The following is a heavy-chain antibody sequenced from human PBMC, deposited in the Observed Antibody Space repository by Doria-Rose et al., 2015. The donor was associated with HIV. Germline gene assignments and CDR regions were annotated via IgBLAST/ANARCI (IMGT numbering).Heavy chain of an antibody. J-gene: IGHJ3*01. Sequence: QVQLQESGPGLVKPSETLSLTCAVSGFSISSGYWWGWIRQPPGKGLEWIGSIYHSGSTYDTPPLKTRVTIPVDPVKTQFPKKLNSVTAADTAVYHCARDSGGKDFDVWGQGTMVTVSS. D-gene: IGHD6-19*01. CDR2: IYHSGST. CDR1: GFSISSGYW. V-gene: IGHV4-38-2*02. CDR3: ARDSGGKDFDV.